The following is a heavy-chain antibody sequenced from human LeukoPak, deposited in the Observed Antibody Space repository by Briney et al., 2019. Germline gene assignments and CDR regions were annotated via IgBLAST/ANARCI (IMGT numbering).Heavy chain of an antibody. Sequence: PSETLSLTCTVSGGSISSSSYYWGWIRQPPGKGLEWVGSIYYSGSTYYNPSLKSRVTISVDTSKNQFSLRLSSVTAADTAIYYCARVHEGDISSYYFDYWGQGTLVTVSS. CDR2: IYYSGST. D-gene: IGHD6-6*01. J-gene: IGHJ4*02. V-gene: IGHV4-39*07. CDR1: GGSISSSSYY. CDR3: ARVHEGDISSYYFDY.